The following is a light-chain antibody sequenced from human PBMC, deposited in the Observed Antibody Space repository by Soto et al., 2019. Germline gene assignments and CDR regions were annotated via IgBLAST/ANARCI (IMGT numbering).Light chain of an antibody. CDR1: QSVSGSY. Sequence: EIVLTQSPGTLSLSPGERATLSCRASQSVSGSYLAWYQQKPGQAPRLLIYGASSRATGVPDRFSGSGSGTDFTLAISRLEPEDFAVYYCQQYTRSPWTFGQGTKVEIK. V-gene: IGKV3-20*01. CDR2: GAS. J-gene: IGKJ1*01. CDR3: QQYTRSPWT.